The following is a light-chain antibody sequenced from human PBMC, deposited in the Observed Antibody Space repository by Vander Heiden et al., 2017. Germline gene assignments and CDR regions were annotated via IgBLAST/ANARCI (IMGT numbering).Light chain of an antibody. J-gene: IGKJ1*01. CDR2: ASL. V-gene: IGKV1-39*01. Sequence: DIQMTQSPSTLLASVGDSVTLSFRASQSISTYLNWYQQKPGNAPKLLVYASLNLQSGVPSRFSGSRSGTQFSLTISSLQPDDFATYYCQQTYATPLTFGQGTKVGIK. CDR1: QSISTY. CDR3: QQTYATPLT.